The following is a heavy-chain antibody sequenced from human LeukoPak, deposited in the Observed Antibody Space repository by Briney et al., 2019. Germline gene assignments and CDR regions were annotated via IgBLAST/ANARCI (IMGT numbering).Heavy chain of an antibody. CDR3: ARSVTAYDNWFDP. D-gene: IGHD5-18*01. J-gene: IGHJ5*02. Sequence: GASVTVSCKASGYTFTSYYMHWVRQAPGQGLEWMGIINPSGGSTSYAQKFQGRVTMTRDTSTSTVYMELSSLRSEDTAVYCCARSVTAYDNWFDPWGQGTLVTVSS. CDR1: GYTFTSYY. V-gene: IGHV1-46*01. CDR2: INPSGGST.